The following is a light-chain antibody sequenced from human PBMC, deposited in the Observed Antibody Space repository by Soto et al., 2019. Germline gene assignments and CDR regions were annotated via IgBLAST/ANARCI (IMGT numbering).Light chain of an antibody. CDR2: GAS. J-gene: IGKJ3*01. Sequence: ENVLTQSPGTLSLSPGERATLSCRASQSVSSTYLGWYQQKPGQAPRLLISGASSRATGIPDRFSGSGSGTDFTLTISRLAPEDFAVYYCQQYGSIPFTFGPGTKVDIK. V-gene: IGKV3-20*01. CDR3: QQYGSIPFT. CDR1: QSVSSTY.